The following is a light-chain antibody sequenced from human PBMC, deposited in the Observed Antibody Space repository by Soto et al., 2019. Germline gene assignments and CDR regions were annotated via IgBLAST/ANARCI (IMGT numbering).Light chain of an antibody. Sequence: QSVLTQPASVSGSPGQSITVSCTGTSSDVGAYKYVSWYQQHPGKAPKLMIYEVNQRPSGVPDRFSGSKSGNTASLTVSGLQAEDEGTYYCSSYGGYNNVVFGTGTKVTVL. CDR2: EVN. CDR1: SSDVGAYKY. J-gene: IGLJ1*01. CDR3: SSYGGYNNVV. V-gene: IGLV2-8*01.